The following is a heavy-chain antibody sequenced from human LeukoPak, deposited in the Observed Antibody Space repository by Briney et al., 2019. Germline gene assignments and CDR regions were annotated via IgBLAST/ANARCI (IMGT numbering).Heavy chain of an antibody. V-gene: IGHV3-23*01. CDR3: AKWGDYDILTGYYDSDY. CDR1: GFTFSNYA. J-gene: IGHJ4*02. CDR2: IVGSGGST. Sequence: GGSLRPSCAASGFTFSNYAMSWVRQAPGKGLEWVSAIVGSGGSTYYADSVKGRFTISRDNPKNTLYLQMNSLRAEDTAVYYCAKWGDYDILTGYYDSDYWGQGTLVTVSS. D-gene: IGHD3-9*01.